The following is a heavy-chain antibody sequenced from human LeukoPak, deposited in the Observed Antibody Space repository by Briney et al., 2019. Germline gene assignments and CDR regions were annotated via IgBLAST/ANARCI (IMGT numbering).Heavy chain of an antibody. J-gene: IGHJ4*02. CDR2: ISSSSSYI. Sequence: GGSLRLSCAASGFAFSSYSMNWVRQAPGKGLEWVSSISSSSSYIYYADSVKGRFTISRDNAKNSLYLQMNSLRAEDTAVYYCARDPTGRYYFDYWGQGTLVTVSS. V-gene: IGHV3-21*01. CDR1: GFAFSSYS. CDR3: ARDPTGRYYFDY. D-gene: IGHD1-1*01.